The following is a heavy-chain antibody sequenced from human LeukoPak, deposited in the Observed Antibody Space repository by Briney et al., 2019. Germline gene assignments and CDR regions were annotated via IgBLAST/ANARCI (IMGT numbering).Heavy chain of an antibody. CDR1: GFTFSTYN. J-gene: IGHJ3*02. CDR3: ARDLGPHRSSPNSGAFDI. V-gene: IGHV3-48*03. CDR2: ITPAGTT. D-gene: IGHD6-6*01. Sequence: GGSLRLSCAASGFTFSTYNMNWVRQAPGKGLEWVSYITPAGTTYYADSVKGRFTISRDNAKTSLYLQMSNLRADDTAVYYCARDLGPHRSSPNSGAFDIWGQGTMVTVSS.